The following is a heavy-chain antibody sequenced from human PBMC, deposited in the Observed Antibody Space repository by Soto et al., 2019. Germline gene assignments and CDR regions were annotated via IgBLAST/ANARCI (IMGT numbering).Heavy chain of an antibody. D-gene: IGHD5-18*01. Sequence: PGGSLRLSCAASGFTFSTYSMNWVRQAPGKGLEWVSSISSSSSYIYYADSVKGRFTISRDNAKNSLYLQMNSLRAEDTAVYYCARDYSSYGPFDYWGQGTLVTV. J-gene: IGHJ4*02. CDR1: GFTFSTYS. CDR2: ISSSSSYI. V-gene: IGHV3-21*01. CDR3: ARDYSSYGPFDY.